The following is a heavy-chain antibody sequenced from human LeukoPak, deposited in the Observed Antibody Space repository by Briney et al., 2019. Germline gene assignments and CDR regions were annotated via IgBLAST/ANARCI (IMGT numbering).Heavy chain of an antibody. V-gene: IGHV6-1*01. D-gene: IGHD6-19*01. J-gene: IGHJ4*02. CDR3: ARDLIAVAGYIDY. CDR2: TYYRSKWYN. Sequence: SQTLSLTCAISGDSVPSNSAAWNWIRQSPSRGLEWLGRTYYRSKWYNDYAVSVKSRITIYPGTSKNQFSLQLNSVTPEDTAVYYCARDLIAVAGYIDYWGQGTVVTVSS. CDR1: GDSVPSNSAA.